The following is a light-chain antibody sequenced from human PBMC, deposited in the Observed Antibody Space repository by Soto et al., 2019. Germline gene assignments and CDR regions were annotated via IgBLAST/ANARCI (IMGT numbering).Light chain of an antibody. V-gene: IGKV2D-29*01. CDR1: QSILHSIERTY. Sequence: DIVITQTPLSQSVTLGQRASISCKSGQSILHSIERTYLNWYLQKPGQPPQLLIFEVSNRFSGVPDRFSGSGSWTDFTLKISRVEAEDVGVYYCVQSLELPITLGQGTRLEIK. CDR3: VQSLELPIT. J-gene: IGKJ5*01. CDR2: EVS.